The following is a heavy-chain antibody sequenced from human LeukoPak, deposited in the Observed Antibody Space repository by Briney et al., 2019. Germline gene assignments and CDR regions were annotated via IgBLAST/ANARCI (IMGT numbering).Heavy chain of an antibody. V-gene: IGHV5-51*01. D-gene: IGHD2-2*01. Sequence: GESLNISCKGSGYTFTTYRIGWVRQQPGKGLEWMGIIYPADSDTEYSPSFRGQVTISVDKSTSTAYLQWRSLTASDTAIYYCARKVYCRTTRCHYGLDVWGQGTTVTVSS. CDR3: ARKVYCRTTRCHYGLDV. J-gene: IGHJ6*02. CDR1: GYTFTTYR. CDR2: IYPADSDT.